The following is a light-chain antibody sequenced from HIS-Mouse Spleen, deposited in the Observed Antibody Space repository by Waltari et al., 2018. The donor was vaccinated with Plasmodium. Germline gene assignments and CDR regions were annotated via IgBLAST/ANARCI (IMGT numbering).Light chain of an antibody. J-gene: IGKJ3*01. V-gene: IGKV2-28*01. CDR1: QSLLPSNGYNY. Sequence: DIVMTQSPLPLPVTPGAPAPIPCRSSQSLLPSNGYNYLDWYLQKPGQSPQLLIYDASTRATGIPARFSGSGSGTEFTLTISSLQSEDFAVYYCQQYNNWSFTFGPGTKVDIK. CDR3: QQYNNWSFT. CDR2: DAS.